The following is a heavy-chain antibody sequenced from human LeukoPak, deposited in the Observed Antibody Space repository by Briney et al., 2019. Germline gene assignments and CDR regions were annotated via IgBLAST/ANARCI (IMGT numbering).Heavy chain of an antibody. Sequence: ASVKVSCKVSGYTFTGYYMHWVRQAPGQGLEWMGWINPNSGGTNYAQKFQGRVTMTRDTSISTAYMELSRLRSDDTAVYYCARDYLRSSSWSNWFDPWGQGTLVTVSS. J-gene: IGHJ5*02. D-gene: IGHD6-13*01. CDR3: ARDYLRSSSWSNWFDP. CDR1: GYTFTGYY. V-gene: IGHV1-2*02. CDR2: INPNSGGT.